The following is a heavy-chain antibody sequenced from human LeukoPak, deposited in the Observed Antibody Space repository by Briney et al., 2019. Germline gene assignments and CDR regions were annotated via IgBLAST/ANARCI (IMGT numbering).Heavy chain of an antibody. V-gene: IGHV3-30*03. CDR1: GSTFSDFA. CDR3: ARVDCRSTSCYQLDY. CDR2: ISYDGTNK. D-gene: IGHD2-2*01. Sequence: PGGSLRLSCAPSGSTFSDFAMHWVRQAPGKGLQWVAVISYDGTNKYYADSLKGRFTISRDHSKNMLFLQMNSLRGEDTAVYYCARVDCRSTSCYQLDYWGQGALVTVSS. J-gene: IGHJ4*02.